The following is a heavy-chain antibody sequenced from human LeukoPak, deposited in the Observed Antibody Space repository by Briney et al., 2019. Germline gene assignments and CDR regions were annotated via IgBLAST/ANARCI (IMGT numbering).Heavy chain of an antibody. Sequence: PGGSLRLSCAASGFTFSDYYMSWIRQAPGKGLEWVSYISSSGSTIYYADSVKGRFTISRDNAKNSLYLQMNSLRADDTAVYYCARVGGYGTYYYYYMDVWGKGTTVTISS. D-gene: IGHD5-12*01. J-gene: IGHJ6*03. CDR1: GFTFSDYY. V-gene: IGHV3-11*01. CDR2: ISSSGSTI. CDR3: ARVGGYGTYYYYYMDV.